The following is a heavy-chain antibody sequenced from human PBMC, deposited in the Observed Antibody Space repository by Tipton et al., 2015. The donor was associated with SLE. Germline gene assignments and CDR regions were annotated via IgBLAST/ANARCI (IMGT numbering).Heavy chain of an antibody. Sequence: TLSLTCTVSGGSISSHYWSWIRQPSGKGLEWIGYIYTGGNSNYNPSLKSRVTISRDTSKNQFFLRLSSVTAADTAVYYCARDLRVVTDYYYGMDVWGQGTTVTVSS. CDR2: IYTGGNS. D-gene: IGHD4-23*01. CDR1: GGSISSHY. J-gene: IGHJ6*02. V-gene: IGHV4-59*11. CDR3: ARDLRVVTDYYYGMDV.